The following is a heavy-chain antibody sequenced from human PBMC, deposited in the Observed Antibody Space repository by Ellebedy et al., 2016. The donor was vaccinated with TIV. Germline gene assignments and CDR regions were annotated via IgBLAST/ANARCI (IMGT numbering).Heavy chain of an antibody. CDR1: GFTFDTYS. CDR3: ARALAGGRDYRYYGMDV. D-gene: IGHD1-26*01. J-gene: IGHJ6*02. Sequence: GESLKISCAATGFTFDTYSMNWVRQAPGKGLEWVSSISSGSGYIWYADSVKGRFTISRDNARDSLYLKLNSLRAEDTAVYYCARALAGGRDYRYYGMDVWGQGTTVTISS. CDR2: ISSGSGYI. V-gene: IGHV3-21*01.